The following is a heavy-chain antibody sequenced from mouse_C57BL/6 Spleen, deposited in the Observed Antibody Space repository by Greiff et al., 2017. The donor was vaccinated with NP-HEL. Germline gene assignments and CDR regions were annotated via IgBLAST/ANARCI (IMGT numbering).Heavy chain of an antibody. V-gene: IGHV1-19*01. Sequence: ELLLQPSAPLLVKPGASVKMSCKASGSTFTDYYMNWVKRSHGKSLEWIGVINSYNGGTSYNQKFKGKATVTDYKSSSKAYMERNSLTAEDSAVYYCARGHYEYAMDYWGQGTSVTVSS. CDR2: INSYNGGT. J-gene: IGHJ4*01. D-gene: IGHD2-4*01. CDR1: GSTFTDYY. CDR3: ARGHYEYAMDY.